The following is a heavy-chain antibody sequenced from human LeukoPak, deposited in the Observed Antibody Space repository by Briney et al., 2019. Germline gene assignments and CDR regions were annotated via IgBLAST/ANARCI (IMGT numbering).Heavy chain of an antibody. CDR3: AKLGVPAAINYYYYMDV. CDR1: GFTFSSYG. J-gene: IGHJ6*03. D-gene: IGHD2-2*01. V-gene: IGHV3-30*02. Sequence: GGSLRLSCAASGFTFSSYGMHWVRQAPGKGLEWVALFRNDGSNKFYADSVKGRFTISRDNSKNTLYLQMNSLRAEDTAVYYCAKLGVPAAINYYYYMDVWGKGTTVTVSS. CDR2: FRNDGSNK.